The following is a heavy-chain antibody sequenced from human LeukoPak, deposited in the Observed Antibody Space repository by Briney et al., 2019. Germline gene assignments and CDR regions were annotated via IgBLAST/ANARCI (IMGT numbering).Heavy chain of an antibody. CDR2: IYYSGST. V-gene: IGHV4-39*07. D-gene: IGHD3-22*01. CDR3: ARGPQIVVVIHPFDY. Sequence: SETLSLTCTVSGGSISSSSYYWGWIRQPPGKGLEWIGSIYYSGSTYYNPSLKSRVTISVDTSKNQFSLKLSSVTAADTAVYYCARGPQIVVVIHPFDYWGQGTLVTVSS. CDR1: GGSISSSSYY. J-gene: IGHJ4*02.